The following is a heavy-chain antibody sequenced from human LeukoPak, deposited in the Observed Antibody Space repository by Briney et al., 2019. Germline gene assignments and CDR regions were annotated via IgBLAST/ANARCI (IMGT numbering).Heavy chain of an antibody. Sequence: SETLSLTCAVYGGSFSTYYWTWIRQPPGKGLEWIGEINHSGSTNYNPSLKGRVTISLDTSKNQFSLKLSSVTAADTAVYYCARDRDRHFDYWGQGTLVTVSS. CDR2: INHSGST. V-gene: IGHV4-34*01. D-gene: IGHD2-21*01. J-gene: IGHJ4*02. CDR3: ARDRDRHFDY. CDR1: GGSFSTYY.